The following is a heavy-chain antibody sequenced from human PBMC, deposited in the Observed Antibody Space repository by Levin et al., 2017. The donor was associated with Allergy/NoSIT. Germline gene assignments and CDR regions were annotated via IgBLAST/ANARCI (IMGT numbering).Heavy chain of an antibody. CDR1: GFTFDDYT. D-gene: IGHD4-23*01. CDR3: AKDMSGDTVVTQFDY. V-gene: IGHV3-43*01. J-gene: IGHJ4*02. Sequence: GESLKISCAASGFTFDDYTMHWVRQAPGKGLEWVSLISWDGGSTYYADSVKGRFTISRDNSKNSLYLQMNSLRTEDTALYYCAKDMSGDTVVTQFDYWGQGTLVTVSS. CDR2: ISWDGGST.